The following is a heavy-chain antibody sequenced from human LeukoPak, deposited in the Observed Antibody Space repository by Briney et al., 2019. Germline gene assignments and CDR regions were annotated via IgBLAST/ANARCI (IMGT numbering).Heavy chain of an antibody. CDR1: GGSISSGGYS. CDR2: IYHSGST. Sequence: SQTLSLTCAVSGGSISSGGYSWSWIRQPPGKGLEWIGYIYHSGSTYYNPSLKSRVTISVDRSKNQFSLKLSSVTAADTAVYYCARDIVVVPAADDYWGQGTLVTVSS. D-gene: IGHD2-2*01. V-gene: IGHV4-30-2*01. CDR3: ARDIVVVPAADDY. J-gene: IGHJ4*02.